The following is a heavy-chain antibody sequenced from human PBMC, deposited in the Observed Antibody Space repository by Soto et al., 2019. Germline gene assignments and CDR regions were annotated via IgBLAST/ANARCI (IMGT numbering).Heavy chain of an antibody. V-gene: IGHV1-18*01. J-gene: IGHJ4*02. CDR3: ARDSPPVDY. Sequence: QVQLVQSGAEVKKPGASVKVSCKASGYTFTSYGISWVRQAPGQGLEWMGWISGYNGNTNYAQKLRGRVTMTTDTTTSTAYMKLMTLRSDATAVYYCARDSPPVDYWGQGTLVTVSS. CDR1: GYTFTSYG. CDR2: ISGYNGNT.